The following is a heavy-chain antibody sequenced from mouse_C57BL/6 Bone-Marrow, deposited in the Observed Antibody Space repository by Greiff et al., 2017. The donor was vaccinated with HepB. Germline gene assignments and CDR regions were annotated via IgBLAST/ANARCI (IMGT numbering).Heavy chain of an antibody. CDR3: VSYYDYGGFAY. J-gene: IGHJ3*01. V-gene: IGHV1-50*01. CDR1: GYTFTSYW. D-gene: IGHD2-4*01. Sequence: QVQLQQPGAELVKPGASVKLSCKASGYTFTSYWMQWVKQRPGQGLEWIGEIDPSDSYTNYNQKFKGKATLTVDTSSSTAYMQLSSLTSEDSAVYYCVSYYDYGGFAYWGQGTLVTVSA. CDR2: IDPSDSYT.